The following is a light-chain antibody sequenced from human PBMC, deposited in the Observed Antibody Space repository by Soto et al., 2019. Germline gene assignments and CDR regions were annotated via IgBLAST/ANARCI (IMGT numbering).Light chain of an antibody. CDR2: DVS. CDR1: SSDVGGYNY. Sequence: QSALTQPRSVSGSPGQSVTISCTGTSSDVGGYNYVSWYHQHPGKAPKLMIYDVSKRPSGVPDRFSGSKSGNTASLTISGLQAEDEADYYCCSYACSYTLVFGGGTKVTVL. CDR3: CSYACSYTLV. J-gene: IGLJ3*02. V-gene: IGLV2-11*01.